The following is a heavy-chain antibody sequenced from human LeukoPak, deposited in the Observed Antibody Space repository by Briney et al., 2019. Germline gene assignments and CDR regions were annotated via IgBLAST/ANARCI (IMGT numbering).Heavy chain of an antibody. CDR2: ISYDGSNK. Sequence: GRSLRLSCAASGFTFSSYAMHWVRQAPGKGLERVAVISYDGSNKYYADSVKGRFTISRDNSKNTLYLQMNSLRAEDTAVYYCQVVITLQVDYFDYWGQGTLVTVSS. V-gene: IGHV3-30-3*01. CDR3: QVVITLQVDYFDY. CDR1: GFTFSSYA. J-gene: IGHJ4*02. D-gene: IGHD3-22*01.